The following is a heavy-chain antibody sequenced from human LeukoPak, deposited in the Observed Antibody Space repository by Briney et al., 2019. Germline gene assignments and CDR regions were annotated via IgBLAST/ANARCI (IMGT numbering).Heavy chain of an antibody. V-gene: IGHV3-23*01. CDR1: GFXFSSYA. CDR3: AKEGTIVERHFDY. J-gene: IGHJ4*02. D-gene: IGHD1-1*01. CDR2: ISGSGGST. Sequence: GGSLRLSCAASGFXFSSYAMSWVRQAPGKGQEWVSAISGSGGSTYYADSVKGRFTISRDNSKNTLYLQMNSLRAEDTAVYYCAKEGTIVERHFDYWGQGTLVTVSS.